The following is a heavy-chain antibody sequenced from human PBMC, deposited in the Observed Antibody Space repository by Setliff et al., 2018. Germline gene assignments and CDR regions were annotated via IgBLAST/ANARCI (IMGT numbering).Heavy chain of an antibody. V-gene: IGHV1-69*05. D-gene: IGHD6-13*01. CDR3: ARGYSSSWQSRMGFDP. CDR2: TTPIFTTA. Sequence: GASVKVSCKTSRGTFSNYAISWVRQAPGQGLEWMGGTTPIFTTANYAQKFQGRVTMTTDTSTSTAYMELRSLRSDDTAVYYCARGYSSSWQSRMGFDPWGQGTLVTVSS. J-gene: IGHJ5*02. CDR1: RGTFSNYA.